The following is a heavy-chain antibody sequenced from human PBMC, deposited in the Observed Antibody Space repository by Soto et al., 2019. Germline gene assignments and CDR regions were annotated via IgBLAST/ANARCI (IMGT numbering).Heavy chain of an antibody. CDR3: AREGAAYYDFSYVWFDP. D-gene: IGHD3-3*01. CDR2: IYYSGGT. V-gene: IGHV4-61*01. CDR1: GGSVSSGSYY. Sequence: SETLSLTCTVSGGSVSSGSYYWSWIRQPPGKGLEWIGYIYYSGGTNYNPSLKSRVTISVDTSKNQFSLKLSSVTAADTAVYYCAREGAAYYDFSYVWFDPWGQGTLVTVSS. J-gene: IGHJ5*02.